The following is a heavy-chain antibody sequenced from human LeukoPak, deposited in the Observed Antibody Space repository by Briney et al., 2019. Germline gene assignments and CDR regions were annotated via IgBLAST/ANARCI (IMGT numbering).Heavy chain of an antibody. V-gene: IGHV3-11*06. Sequence: PGGSLRLSCAASGFTFSDYYMSWIRQAPGKGLEWVSYISSSSSYTNYADSVKGRFTISRDNAKNPLYLQMSSLRAEDTAVYYCARYSRVAKYGMDVWGKGTTVTVSS. J-gene: IGHJ6*04. CDR2: ISSSSSYT. CDR1: GFTFSDYY. CDR3: ARYSRVAKYGMDV. D-gene: IGHD2-15*01.